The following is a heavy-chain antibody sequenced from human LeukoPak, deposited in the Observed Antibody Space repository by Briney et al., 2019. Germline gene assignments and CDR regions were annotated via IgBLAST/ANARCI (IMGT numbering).Heavy chain of an antibody. Sequence: GGSLTLSCAASGSTVSSNYMNWVRQGPGKGLEWISTIFSDDTTYYADSVKGRFIISRDNFKNTLYLQMSSLRVEDTAVYYCARDPRVDPSGMDVWGQGTTVTVSS. D-gene: IGHD2-15*01. V-gene: IGHV3-66*01. CDR1: GSTVSSNY. J-gene: IGHJ6*02. CDR3: ARDPRVDPSGMDV. CDR2: IFSDDTT.